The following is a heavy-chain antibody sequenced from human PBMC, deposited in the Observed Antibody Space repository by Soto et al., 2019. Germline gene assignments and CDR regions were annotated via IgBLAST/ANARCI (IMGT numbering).Heavy chain of an antibody. CDR3: AKDTEMATLDSGYYYYGMDV. D-gene: IGHD5-12*01. CDR1: GFTFSSYA. V-gene: IGHV3-23*01. Sequence: GGSLRLSCAASGFTFSSYAMSWVRQAPGKGLEWVSAISGSGGSTYYADSVKGRFTISRDNSKNTLYLQMNSLRAEDTAVYYCAKDTEMATLDSGYYYYGMDVWGQGTTVTVSS. J-gene: IGHJ6*02. CDR2: ISGSGGST.